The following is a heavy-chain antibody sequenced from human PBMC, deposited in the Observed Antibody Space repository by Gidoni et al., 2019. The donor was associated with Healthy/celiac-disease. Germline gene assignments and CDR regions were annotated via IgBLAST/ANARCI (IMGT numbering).Heavy chain of an antibody. CDR1: GYSFTSYW. J-gene: IGHJ3*02. V-gene: IGHV5-51*01. CDR2: IYPGDSDT. Sequence: EVQLVQSGAEVKKPGESLKISCKGSGYSFTSYWIGWVRQMPGKGLEWMGIIYPGDSDTRYSPSFQGQVTISADKSISTAYLQWSSLKASDTAMYYCARPSYCHDYGGNCAAFDIWGQGTMVTVSS. CDR3: ARPSYCHDYGGNCAAFDI. D-gene: IGHD4-17*01.